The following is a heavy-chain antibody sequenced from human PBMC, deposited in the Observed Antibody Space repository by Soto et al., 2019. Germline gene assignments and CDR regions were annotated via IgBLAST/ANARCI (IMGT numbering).Heavy chain of an antibody. CDR2: IVPMNGSP. V-gene: IGHV1-69*01. CDR3: SFAPNWTYQLIRY. J-gene: IGHJ4*02. CDR1: GGMFYSSA. Sequence: QVQLVQSGAEVKKPGSSVRVSCKASGGMFYSSAINWVRQAPGQGLEWMGGIVPMNGSPKYAQEFLGRVTISADASATTAYMDLSGLKSEDTAVYYCSFAPNWTYQLIRYWGRGTQVTVSS. D-gene: IGHD2-2*01.